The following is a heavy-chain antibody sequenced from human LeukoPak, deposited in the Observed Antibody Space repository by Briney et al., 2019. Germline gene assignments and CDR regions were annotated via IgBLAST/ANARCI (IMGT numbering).Heavy chain of an antibody. Sequence: PGGSLRLSCAASGFSFSAYWMTWVRQAPGTGLEWVANINPAGSEAYYVDPVKGRFSIYRDNAKNLVYLQINSLRAEDTAVYHCARFGYVAAVDVWGQGTPVTVSS. CDR3: ARFGYVAAVDV. CDR2: INPAGSEA. D-gene: IGHD2-15*01. J-gene: IGHJ4*02. V-gene: IGHV3-7*01. CDR1: GFSFSAYW.